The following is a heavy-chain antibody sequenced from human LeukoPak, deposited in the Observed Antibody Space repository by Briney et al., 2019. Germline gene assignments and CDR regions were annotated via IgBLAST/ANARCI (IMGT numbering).Heavy chain of an antibody. D-gene: IGHD2-15*01. CDR3: ARHDGYCSGGSCRLYYFDY. CDR1: GGSISSSSYY. CDR2: XXXSGST. J-gene: IGHJ4*02. Sequence: SETLSLTCTVSGGSISSSSYYWGWIRQPPGKGLXWXXXXXXSGSTYYNPSLKSRVTISVDTSKNQFSLKLSSVTAADTAVYYCARHDGYCSGGSCRLYYFDYWGQGTLVTVSS. V-gene: IGHV4-39*01.